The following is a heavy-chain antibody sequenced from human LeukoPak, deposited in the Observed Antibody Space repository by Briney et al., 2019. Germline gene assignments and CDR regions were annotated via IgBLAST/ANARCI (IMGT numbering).Heavy chain of an antibody. V-gene: IGHV3-23*01. CDR1: GFTFSSYS. Sequence: PGGSLRLSCAASGFTFSSYSMNWVRQAPGKGLEWVSAISAGGGLTYYADSVKGRFTISRDNSKNTLYLQMNSLRAEDTAVYYCAKVALREWFIYYFDFWGQGTLVTVSS. CDR2: ISAGGGLT. D-gene: IGHD3-10*01. CDR3: AKVALREWFIYYFDF. J-gene: IGHJ4*02.